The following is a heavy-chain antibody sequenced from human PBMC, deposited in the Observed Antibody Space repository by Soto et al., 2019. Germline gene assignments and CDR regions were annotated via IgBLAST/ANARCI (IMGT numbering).Heavy chain of an antibody. D-gene: IGHD2-15*01. Sequence: GGSLRLSCAASGFTFSSYGMHWVRQAPGKGLEWVAVIWYDGSNKYYADSVKGRFTISRDNSKNTLYLQMNSLRAEDTAVYYCARDNLGYCSGGSCYSWLDPWGQGTLVTVSS. CDR2: IWYDGSNK. CDR1: GFTFSSYG. V-gene: IGHV3-33*01. CDR3: ARDNLGYCSGGSCYSWLDP. J-gene: IGHJ5*02.